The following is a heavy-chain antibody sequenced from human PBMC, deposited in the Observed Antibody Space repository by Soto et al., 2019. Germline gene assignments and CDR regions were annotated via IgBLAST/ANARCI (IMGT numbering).Heavy chain of an antibody. V-gene: IGHV3-30*18. CDR2: ISYDGGNK. CDR3: AKDNAAYYGMDV. D-gene: IGHD2-8*01. J-gene: IGHJ6*02. CDR1: GFTFSSYG. Sequence: GESLKISCAASGFTFSSYGMHWVRQAPGKGLEWVAVISYDGGNKYYADSVKGRFTISRDNSKNTLYLQMNSLRAEDTAVYYCAKDNAAYYGMDVWGQGTTVTVS.